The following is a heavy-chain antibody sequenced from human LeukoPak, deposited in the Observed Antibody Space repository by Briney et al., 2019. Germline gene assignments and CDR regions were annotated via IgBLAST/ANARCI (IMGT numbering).Heavy chain of an antibody. Sequence: PSETLSLTCTVSGGSISSYYWSWIRQPPGKGLEWIGYIYYSGSTNHNPSLKSRVTISVDTSKNQFSLKLSSVTAADTAVYYCARGGVVVPAAIGSYYMDVWGKGTTVTVSS. V-gene: IGHV4-59*01. CDR2: IYYSGST. J-gene: IGHJ6*03. CDR3: ARGGVVVPAAIGSYYMDV. D-gene: IGHD2-2*01. CDR1: GGSISSYY.